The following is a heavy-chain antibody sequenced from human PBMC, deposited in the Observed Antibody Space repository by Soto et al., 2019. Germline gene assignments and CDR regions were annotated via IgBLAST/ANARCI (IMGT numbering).Heavy chain of an antibody. J-gene: IGHJ4*02. V-gene: IGHV6-1*01. Sequence: PSQTLSLTCAISGDSVSSNSAAWNWIRQSPSRGLEWLGRTYYRSKWYNDYAVSVKSRITINPDTSKNQFSLQLNSVTPEGTAVYYCASSRMVRGVISLYYFDYWGQGTLVTVSS. CDR3: ASSRMVRGVISLYYFDY. CDR2: TYYRSKWYN. D-gene: IGHD3-10*01. CDR1: GDSVSSNSAA.